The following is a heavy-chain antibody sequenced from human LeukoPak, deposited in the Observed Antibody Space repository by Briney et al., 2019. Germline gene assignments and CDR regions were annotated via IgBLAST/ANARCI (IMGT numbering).Heavy chain of an antibody. CDR1: GGTFSSCA. CDR2: IIPIFGTA. J-gene: IGHJ4*02. V-gene: IGHV1-69*01. Sequence: EASVKVSCKASGGTFSSCAISWVRQAPGQGLEWMGGIIPIFGTANYAQKFQGRVTITADESTSTAYMELSSLRSEDTAVYYCASYSGSYSSSDYWGQGTLVTVSS. D-gene: IGHD1-26*01. CDR3: ASYSGSYSSSDY.